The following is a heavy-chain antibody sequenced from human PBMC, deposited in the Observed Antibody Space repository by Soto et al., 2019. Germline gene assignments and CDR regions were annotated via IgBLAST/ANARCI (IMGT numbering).Heavy chain of an antibody. CDR1: GYTFTSYY. CDR2: INPSGGST. J-gene: IGHJ6*03. CDR3: ARETYGDYYVDHYYMDV. Sequence: ASVKVSCKASGYTFTSYYMHWVRQAPGQGLEWMGIINPSGGSTSYAQKFQGRVTMTRDTSTSTVYMELSSLRSEDTAVYYCARETYGDYYVDHYYMDVWGKGTTVTVSS. D-gene: IGHD4-17*01. V-gene: IGHV1-46*03.